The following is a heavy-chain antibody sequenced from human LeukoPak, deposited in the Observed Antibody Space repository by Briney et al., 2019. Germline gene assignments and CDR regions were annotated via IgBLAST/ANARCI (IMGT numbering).Heavy chain of an antibody. J-gene: IGHJ4*02. CDR3: ARDYRAAAAGNLDY. CDR2: IYYSGST. CDR1: GGSISSSSYY. V-gene: IGHV4-39*07. Sequence: PSETLSLTCTVSGGSISSSSYYWGWIRQPPGKGLEWIGSIYYSGSTYYNPSLKSRVTISVDTSKNQFSLKLSSVTAADTAVYYCARDYRAAAAGNLDYWGQGTLVTVSS. D-gene: IGHD6-13*01.